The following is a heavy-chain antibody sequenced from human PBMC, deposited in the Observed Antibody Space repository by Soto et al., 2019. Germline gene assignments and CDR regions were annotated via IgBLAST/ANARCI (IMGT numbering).Heavy chain of an antibody. CDR2: IWYDGSNK. J-gene: IGHJ6*02. V-gene: IGHV3-33*01. CDR3: ARDFGIFGVVISPLVMDYGMDV. D-gene: IGHD3-3*01. CDR1: GFTFSSYG. Sequence: GGSLRLSCAASGFTFSSYGMHWVRQAPGKGLEWVAVIWYDGSNKYYADSGKGRFTISRDNSKNTLYLQMNSLRAEDTAVYYCARDFGIFGVVISPLVMDYGMDVWGQGTTVTVSS.